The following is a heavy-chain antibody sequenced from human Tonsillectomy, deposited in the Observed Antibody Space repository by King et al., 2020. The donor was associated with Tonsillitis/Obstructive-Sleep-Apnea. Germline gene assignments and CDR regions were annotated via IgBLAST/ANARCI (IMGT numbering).Heavy chain of an antibody. CDR1: GFTFDDYT. Sequence: VQLVESGGVVVQPGGSLRLSCAASGFTFDDYTMHWVRQTPGKGLEWVSLISWDGGSTYYAGSVKGRFTISRDNSKNSLYLQMNNLRTEDTALYYCAKDTSGYKRYYYYYMDVWGKGTTVTVSS. D-gene: IGHD3-22*01. CDR2: ISWDGGST. CDR3: AKDTSGYKRYYYYYMDV. J-gene: IGHJ6*03. V-gene: IGHV3-43*01.